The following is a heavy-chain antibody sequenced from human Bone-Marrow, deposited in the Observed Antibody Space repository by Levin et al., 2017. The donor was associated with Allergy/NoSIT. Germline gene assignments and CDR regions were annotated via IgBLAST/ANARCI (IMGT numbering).Heavy chain of an antibody. J-gene: IGHJ4*02. CDR3: ARARIVVVTAIENYFDY. Sequence: GGSLRLSCAASGFTFSSYGMHWVRQAPGKGLEWVAVIWYDGSNKYYADSVKGRFTISRDNSKNTLYLQMNSLRAEDTAVYYCARARIVVVTAIENYFDYWGQGTLVTVSS. CDR2: IWYDGSNK. D-gene: IGHD2-21*02. CDR1: GFTFSSYG. V-gene: IGHV3-33*01.